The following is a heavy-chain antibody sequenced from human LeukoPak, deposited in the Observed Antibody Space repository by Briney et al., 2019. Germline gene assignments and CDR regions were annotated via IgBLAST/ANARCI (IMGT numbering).Heavy chain of an antibody. CDR1: GFTFSTYA. V-gene: IGHV3-23*01. J-gene: IGHJ3*02. CDR3: ARQYSSSSGKNAFDI. D-gene: IGHD6-6*01. Sequence: GGSLRLSCAASGFTFSTYAMSWDRQAPGKGLEWVSGISGSGGSTYYAGSVKGRFTISRDNSKNMLYLQMNSLRAEDTAVYCCARQYSSSSGKNAFDIWGQGTMVTVSS. CDR2: ISGSGGST.